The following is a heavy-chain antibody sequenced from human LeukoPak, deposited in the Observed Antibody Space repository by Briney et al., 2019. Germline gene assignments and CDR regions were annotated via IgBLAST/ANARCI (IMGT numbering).Heavy chain of an antibody. J-gene: IGHJ5*02. Sequence: SETLSLTCTVSGGSISSSSYYWGWIRQPPGKVLEWIGSIYYSGSTYYNPSLKSRVTISVDTSKNQFSLKLSSVTAADTAVYYCARDQAYYYDSSGYTWGQGTLVTVSS. V-gene: IGHV4-39*07. D-gene: IGHD3-22*01. CDR1: GGSISSSSYY. CDR3: ARDQAYYYDSSGYT. CDR2: IYYSGST.